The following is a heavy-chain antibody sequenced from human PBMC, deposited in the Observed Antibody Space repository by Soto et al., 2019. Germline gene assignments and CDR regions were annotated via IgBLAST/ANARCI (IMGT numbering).Heavy chain of an antibody. D-gene: IGHD6-13*01. J-gene: IGHJ4*02. Sequence: TLSLTCAVSGGSISSGGYSWSWIRQPPGKGLEWIGYIYHSGSTYYNPSLKSRVTISVDRSKNQFSLKLSSVTAADTAVYYCAREGAAAGVGYFDYWGQGTLVTVSS. CDR2: IYHSGST. V-gene: IGHV4-30-2*01. CDR1: GGSISSGGYS. CDR3: AREGAAAGVGYFDY.